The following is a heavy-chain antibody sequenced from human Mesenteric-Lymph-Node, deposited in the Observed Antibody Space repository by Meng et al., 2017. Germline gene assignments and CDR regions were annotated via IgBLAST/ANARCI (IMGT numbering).Heavy chain of an antibody. CDR3: AQAGGYSGYDYAFLY. J-gene: IGHJ4*02. Sequence: GSLRLSCTVSGGSISSYYWSWIRQPPGKGLEWIGYIYYSGSTNYNPSLKSRVTISVDTSKNQFSLKLSSVTAADTAVYYCAQAGGYSGYDYAFLYWGQGTLVTVSS. D-gene: IGHD5-12*01. CDR2: IYYSGST. CDR1: GGSISSYY. V-gene: IGHV4-59*01.